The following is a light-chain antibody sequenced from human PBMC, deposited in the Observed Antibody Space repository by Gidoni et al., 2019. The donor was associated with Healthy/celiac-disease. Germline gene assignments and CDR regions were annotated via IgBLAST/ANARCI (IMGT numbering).Light chain of an antibody. V-gene: IGLV1-40*01. Sequence: QSVLTQPPSVSGAPGQRVTISCTGSSSNIGAGYDVHWYQQLPGTAPKLLIYGNSNRPSGVPDRFSGSKSGTSASLAIPGLQAEDEADYYCQSYDSSLSGSLVFGGGTKLTVL. CDR3: QSYDSSLSGSLV. J-gene: IGLJ3*02. CDR1: SSNIGAGYD. CDR2: GNS.